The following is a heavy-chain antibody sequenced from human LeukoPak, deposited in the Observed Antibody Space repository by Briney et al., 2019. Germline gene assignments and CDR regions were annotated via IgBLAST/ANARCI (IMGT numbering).Heavy chain of an antibody. CDR1: GFTFSSYS. Sequence: TGGSLRLSCAASGFTFSSYSMNWFRQAPGKGLEWVSSISSSSSYIYYADSVKGRFTISRDNAKNSLYLQMNSLRAEDTAVYYCALLIGGSGSLDYYYYYGMDVWGQGTTVTVSS. J-gene: IGHJ6*02. V-gene: IGHV3-21*01. D-gene: IGHD3-10*01. CDR2: ISSSSSYI. CDR3: ALLIGGSGSLDYYYYYGMDV.